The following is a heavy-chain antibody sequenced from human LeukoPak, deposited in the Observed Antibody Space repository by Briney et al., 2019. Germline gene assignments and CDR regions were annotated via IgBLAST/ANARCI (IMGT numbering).Heavy chain of an antibody. CDR1: GFTFSSYW. Sequence: GGSLRLPCAASGFTFSSYWMSWVRQAPGKGLEWVANIKEDGSEKYYVDSVKGRFTISRDNAENSVYLQMNSLRVEDTAVYYCARAAGWFDPWGQGSLVTVSS. J-gene: IGHJ5*02. V-gene: IGHV3-7*03. CDR3: ARAAGWFDP. CDR2: IKEDGSEK.